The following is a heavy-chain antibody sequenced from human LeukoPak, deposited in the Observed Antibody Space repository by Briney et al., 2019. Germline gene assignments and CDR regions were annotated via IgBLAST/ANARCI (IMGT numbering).Heavy chain of an antibody. V-gene: IGHV1-2*02. CDR1: GYTFTGYY. Sequence: ASVKVSCKASGYTFTGYYMHWVRQAPGQGLEWMGWINPNSGGTNYAQKFQGRVTMTRDTSISTAYMELSRLRSDDTAVYYCARDTTMVRGVRAFDIWGQGTMVTVSS. CDR2: INPNSGGT. CDR3: ARDTTMVRGVRAFDI. J-gene: IGHJ3*02. D-gene: IGHD3-10*01.